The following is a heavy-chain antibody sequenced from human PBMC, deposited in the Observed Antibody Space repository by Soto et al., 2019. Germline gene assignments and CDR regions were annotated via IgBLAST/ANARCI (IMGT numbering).Heavy chain of an antibody. J-gene: IGHJ4*02. D-gene: IGHD3-10*01. CDR3: ARDSYGTWNYVVC. V-gene: IGHV3-33*01. CDR2: IWYDGSNK. CDR1: GFTFSSYG. Sequence: QVQLVESGGGVVQPGRSLRLSCAASGFTFSSYGMHWVRQAPGKGLEWVAVIWYDGSNKYYADSVKGRFTISRDNSKNTLYLQMNSLRAEDTAVYYCARDSYGTWNYVVCWGQGTLVTVSS.